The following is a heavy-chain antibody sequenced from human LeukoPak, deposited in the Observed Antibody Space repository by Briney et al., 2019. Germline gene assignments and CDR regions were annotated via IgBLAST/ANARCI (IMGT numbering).Heavy chain of an antibody. CDR2: ISSSSGYI. CDR3: ARVVVSSGSLDY. Sequence: GGSLRLSCVASGFTFSSYTMNWVRQAPGKGLEWVSSISSSSGYIYYAESVKGRFTISRDNARNSLYLQMNSLRAEDTAVYYCARVVVSSGSLDYWGQGTLVTVTS. J-gene: IGHJ4*02. CDR1: GFTFSSYT. D-gene: IGHD3-10*01. V-gene: IGHV3-21*01.